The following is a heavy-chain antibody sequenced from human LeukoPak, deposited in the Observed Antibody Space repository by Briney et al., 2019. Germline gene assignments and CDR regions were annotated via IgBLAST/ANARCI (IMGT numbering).Heavy chain of an antibody. CDR2: IGTYGGDT. CDR3: AKAMSRRAYTSGADS. D-gene: IGHD2-21*01. V-gene: IGHV1-18*01. Sequence: ASVKVSCKATSRISWVRQAPGQGLEWIGWIGTYGGDTYYAQKFQGRITVTTDTSTSTVYMELRNLRSDDTALYYCAKAMSRRAYTSGADSWSQGTLVTVSS. J-gene: IGHJ4*02. CDR1: TSR.